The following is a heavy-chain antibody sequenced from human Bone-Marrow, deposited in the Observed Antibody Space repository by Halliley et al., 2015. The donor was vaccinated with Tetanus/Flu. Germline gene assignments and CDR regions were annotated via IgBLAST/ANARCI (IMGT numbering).Heavy chain of an antibody. CDR2: ISYDGSQE. D-gene: IGHD4-17*01. CDR3: AGGDYMDV. Sequence: SGKGLEGVAVISYDGSQEYSADSVKGRFTISRDSSKNTLYLQMNSLRPEDTAVFYCAGGDYMDVWGQGTTVTVSS. J-gene: IGHJ6*02. V-gene: IGHV3-30*04.